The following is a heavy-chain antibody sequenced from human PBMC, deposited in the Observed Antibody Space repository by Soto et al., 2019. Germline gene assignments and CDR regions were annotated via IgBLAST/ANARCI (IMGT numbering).Heavy chain of an antibody. J-gene: IGHJ4*02. Sequence: SETLSLTCTVSGGSISSYYWSWIRQPPGKGLEWIGYIYYSGSTNYNPSLKSRVTISVDTSKNQFSLKLSSVTAADTAVYYCAREDCSGGSCYIDYWGQGTLVTVSS. V-gene: IGHV4-59*01. D-gene: IGHD2-15*01. CDR2: IYYSGST. CDR3: AREDCSGGSCYIDY. CDR1: GGSISSYY.